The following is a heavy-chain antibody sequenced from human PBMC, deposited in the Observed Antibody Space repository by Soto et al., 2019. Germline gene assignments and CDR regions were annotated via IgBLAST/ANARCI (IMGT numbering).Heavy chain of an antibody. V-gene: IGHV3-13*01. CDR1: GFTFSSYD. D-gene: IGHD6-13*01. CDR2: IGTAGDT. Sequence: GGSLRLSCAASGFTFSSYDMHWVRQATGKGLEWVSAIGTAGDTYYPGSVKGRFTISRENAKNSLYLQMNSLRAEDTAVYYCARVASSWQEYDYWGQGTLVTVSS. CDR3: ARVASSWQEYDY. J-gene: IGHJ4*02.